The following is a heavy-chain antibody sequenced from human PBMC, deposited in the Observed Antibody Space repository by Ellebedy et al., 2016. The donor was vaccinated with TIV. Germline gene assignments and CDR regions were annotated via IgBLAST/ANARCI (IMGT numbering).Heavy chain of an antibody. Sequence: GGSLRLXXAASGFTFSNAWMSWVRQAPGKGLEWVGRIKSKTDGGTTDYAAPVKGRFTISRDDSKNTLYLQMSSLKTEDTAVYYCTSAHYYDSSGYYSRAFDIWGQGTMVTVSS. CDR2: IKSKTDGGTT. J-gene: IGHJ3*02. V-gene: IGHV3-15*01. CDR1: GFTFSNAW. D-gene: IGHD3-22*01. CDR3: TSAHYYDSSGYYSRAFDI.